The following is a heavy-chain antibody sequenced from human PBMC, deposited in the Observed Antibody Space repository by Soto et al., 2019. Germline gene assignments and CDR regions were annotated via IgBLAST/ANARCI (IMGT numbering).Heavy chain of an antibody. V-gene: IGHV3-30*18. CDR3: AKGIAEAGYYFDY. D-gene: IGHD6-19*01. CDR2: ISYDGSNK. J-gene: IGHJ4*02. Sequence: QVQLVESGGGVVQPGRSLRLSCAASGFTFSSYGMHWVRQAPGKGLEWVAVISYDGSNKYYADSVKGRFTISRDNSKDTLYLQMNRLRAEDTAVYYCAKGIAEAGYYFDYWGQGTLVTVSS. CDR1: GFTFSSYG.